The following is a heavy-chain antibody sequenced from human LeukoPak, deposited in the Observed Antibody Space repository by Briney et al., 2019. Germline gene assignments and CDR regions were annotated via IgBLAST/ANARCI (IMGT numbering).Heavy chain of an antibody. J-gene: IGHJ4*02. CDR1: GGSISSGGYY. Sequence: SQTLSLTCTVSGGSISSGGYYWSWIRQHPGKGLEWIGYIYYSGSTYYNPSLKSRVTISVDTSKNQFSLKLSSVTAADTAVYYCASGNYGSGSYAIDYWGRGTLVTVSS. V-gene: IGHV4-31*03. CDR2: IYYSGST. D-gene: IGHD3-10*01. CDR3: ASGNYGSGSYAIDY.